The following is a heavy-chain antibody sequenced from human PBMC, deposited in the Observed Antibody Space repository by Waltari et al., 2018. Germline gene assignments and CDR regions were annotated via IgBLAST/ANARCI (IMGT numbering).Heavy chain of an antibody. J-gene: IGHJ4*02. D-gene: IGHD6-13*01. CDR1: GFTVSSNY. Sequence: EVQLVESGGGLIQPGGSLRLSCAASGFTVSSNYMRWVSQAPGKGLEWVSVIYSGGSTYYADSVKGRFTISRDNSKNTLYLQMNSLRAEDTAVYYCARDSPYSSSWSDYWGQGTLVTVSS. CDR3: ARDSPYSSSWSDY. V-gene: IGHV3-53*01. CDR2: IYSGGST.